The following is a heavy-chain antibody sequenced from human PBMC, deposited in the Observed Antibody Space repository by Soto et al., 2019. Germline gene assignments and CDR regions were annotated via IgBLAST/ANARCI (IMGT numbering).Heavy chain of an antibody. D-gene: IGHD3-9*01. CDR1: AFTFHDYA. J-gene: IGHJ6*02. Sequence: PGGSLRLSCAASAFTFHDYAMHWVRQAPGKGLEWVSGISWNSGRMVYADSVKGRFTISRDNAKNSLYLQMNTLRPEDTALYYCSKAINFNVLTRGAMDVWGHGTTVTVSS. CDR2: ISWNSGRM. CDR3: SKAINFNVLTRGAMDV. V-gene: IGHV3-9*01.